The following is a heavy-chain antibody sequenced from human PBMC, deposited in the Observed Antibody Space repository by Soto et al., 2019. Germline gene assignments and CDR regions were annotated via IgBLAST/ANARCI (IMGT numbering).Heavy chain of an antibody. CDR1: ESTVRRDW. CDR2: FRGDGTGA. D-gene: IGHD3-9*01. V-gene: IGHV3-23*01. J-gene: IGHJ4*02. CDR3: AKLPQYDILTGYLNYFDY. Sequence: GGSLRLSCAIYESTVRRDWMSWVRQAPGKGLEWVSAFRGDGTGAHYADSVKGRFTISRDNSKNSLYLHMNSLRAEDTAVYYCAKLPQYDILTGYLNYFDYWGQGTLVTVSS.